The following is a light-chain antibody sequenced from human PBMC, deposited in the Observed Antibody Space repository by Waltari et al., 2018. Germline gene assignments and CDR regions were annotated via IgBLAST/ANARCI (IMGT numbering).Light chain of an antibody. J-gene: IGKJ4*01. CDR2: WAS. CDR1: QSVLYSSNNKNY. V-gene: IGKV4-1*01. Sequence: DIVMTQSPDSLAVSLGERATINCKSSQSVLYSSNNKNYLAWYQQKPGQPPKLVIYWASTRESGVPDRFGGSGSGTDFTLTISSLQAEDVAVYYCQKYYGTPCTFGGGTKVEMK. CDR3: QKYYGTPCT.